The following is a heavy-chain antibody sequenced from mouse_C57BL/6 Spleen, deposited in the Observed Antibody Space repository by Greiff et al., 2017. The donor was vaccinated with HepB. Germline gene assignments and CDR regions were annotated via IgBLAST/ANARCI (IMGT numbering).Heavy chain of an antibody. CDR3: ARRAYLSTVVATDYFDY. J-gene: IGHJ2*01. Sequence: EVQVVESGGGLVKPGGSLKLSCAASGFTFSDYGMHWVRQAPEKGLEWVAYISSGSSTIYYADTVKGRFTISRDNAKNTLFLQMTSLRSEDTAMYYCARRAYLSTVVATDYFDYWGQGTTLTVSS. D-gene: IGHD1-1*01. CDR1: GFTFSDYG. CDR2: ISSGSSTI. V-gene: IGHV5-17*01.